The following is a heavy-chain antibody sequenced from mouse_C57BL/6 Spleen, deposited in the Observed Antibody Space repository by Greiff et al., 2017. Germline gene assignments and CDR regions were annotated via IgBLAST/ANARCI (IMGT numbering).Heavy chain of an antibody. CDR3: ARRDYYGPPYYFDC. V-gene: IGHV5-17*01. Sequence: EVKLVESGGGLVKPGGSLKLSCAASGFTFSDYGMHWVRQAPEKGLEWVAYISSGSSTIYYADTVKGRFTISRDNAKDTLFLQMTSLRSEDTAMYYCARRDYYGPPYYFDCWGQGTTLTVSS. CDR2: ISSGSSTI. CDR1: GFTFSDYG. J-gene: IGHJ2*01. D-gene: IGHD1-1*01.